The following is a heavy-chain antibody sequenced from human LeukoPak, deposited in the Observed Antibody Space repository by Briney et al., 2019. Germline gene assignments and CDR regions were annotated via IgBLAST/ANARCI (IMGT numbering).Heavy chain of an antibody. CDR3: AGGHTTTNDAFDI. V-gene: IGHV4-30-2*01. CDR1: GGSLSSGGYS. CDR2: IYHSGST. J-gene: IGHJ3*02. D-gene: IGHD1-1*01. Sequence: SETLSLTCAVSGGSLSSGGYSWSWLRQPPGKGLEWIGYIYHSGSTYYNPSLKSRVTISVDRSKNQFSLKLSSVTAADTAVYYCAGGHTTTNDAFDIWGQGTMVTVSS.